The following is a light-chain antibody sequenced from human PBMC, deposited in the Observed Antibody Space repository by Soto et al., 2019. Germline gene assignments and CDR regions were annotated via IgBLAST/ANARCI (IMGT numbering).Light chain of an antibody. CDR1: QSVSSIY. CDR3: QQYGSSPRT. V-gene: IGKV3-20*01. Sequence: ILLTQSTGTLSLSPGERATLSCRASQSVSSIYLGWYQQKPGQAPRLLMYGASSRATGIPERFSGSGSGTDFTLTISRLEPEDFAVYYCQQYGSSPRTFGQVTKVDIK. J-gene: IGKJ1*01. CDR2: GAS.